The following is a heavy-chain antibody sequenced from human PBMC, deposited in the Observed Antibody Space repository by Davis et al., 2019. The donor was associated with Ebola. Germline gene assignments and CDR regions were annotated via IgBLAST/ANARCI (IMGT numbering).Heavy chain of an antibody. CDR3: ARDQKLVHGRRYFDY. V-gene: IGHV1-2*04. CDR1: GYTFTGYY. D-gene: IGHD6-13*01. Sequence: ASVKVSCKASGYTFTGYYMHWVRQAPGQGLEWMGWINPNSGGTNYAQKFQGWVTMTRDTSISTAYMELSRLRSDDTAVYYCARDQKLVHGRRYFDYWGQGTLVTVSS. J-gene: IGHJ4*02. CDR2: INPNSGGT.